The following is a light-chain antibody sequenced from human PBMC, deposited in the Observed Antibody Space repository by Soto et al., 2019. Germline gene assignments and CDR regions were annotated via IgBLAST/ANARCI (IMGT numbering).Light chain of an antibody. Sequence: EIVLTQSPGTLSLSPGERATLSCRASQSVSSSYLAWYQQKPGQAPRLLIYGASSRATGIPDRFSGSGSGTDFTLTISRLEPEDFAVYYCQQYGNSPPTFGQETMVEIK. CDR3: QQYGNSPPT. CDR2: GAS. J-gene: IGKJ1*01. CDR1: QSVSSSY. V-gene: IGKV3-20*01.